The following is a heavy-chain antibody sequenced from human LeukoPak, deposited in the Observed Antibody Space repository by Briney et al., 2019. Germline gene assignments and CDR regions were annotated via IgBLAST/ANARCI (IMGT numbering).Heavy chain of an antibody. V-gene: IGHV1-46*01. Sequence: GASVKVSCXASGYTLTSYYMHWVRQARGQGLEWVGIINPSSGSTSYAQKFQGRVTMTSDTSTSTVYMELSSLRSDDTAVYYCAKIQNYYDSSGYYNYYFDYWGQGTLVTVSS. D-gene: IGHD3-22*01. CDR3: AKIQNYYDSSGYYNYYFDY. CDR2: INPSSGST. CDR1: GYTLTSYY. J-gene: IGHJ4*02.